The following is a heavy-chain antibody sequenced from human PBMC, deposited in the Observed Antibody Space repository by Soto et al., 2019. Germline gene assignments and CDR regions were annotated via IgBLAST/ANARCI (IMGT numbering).Heavy chain of an antibody. CDR3: AREGSPSAYNFAIGSQLWSFDR. CDR1: RCSVDTFH. V-gene: IGHV4-4*07. CDR2: IFANGNP. D-gene: IGHD1-1*01. Sequence: SETIRLTCPVSRCSVDTFHWRLVRTTTGKGLEWIGRIFANGNPYYSPSLKSRVTLSGDTSKNTISLTLTSVTAADMTVYDCAREGSPSAYNFAIGSQLWSFDRWGQGLTVNVSS. J-gene: IGHJ5*02.